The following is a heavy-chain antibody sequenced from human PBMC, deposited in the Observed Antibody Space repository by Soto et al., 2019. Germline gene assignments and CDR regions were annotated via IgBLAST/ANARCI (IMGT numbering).Heavy chain of an antibody. CDR2: IQSGGST. J-gene: IGHJ6*04. V-gene: IGHV3-66*01. D-gene: IGHD2-15*01. CDR1: GFSVNSKY. CDR3: TRDDVHWNGVRCYGVPMDV. Sequence: EVQLVESGGDLVQPGGSQRLSCADSGFSVNSKYMSWVRQAPGKGLEWVSLIQSGGSTYYAGSVKGRFTISRDFSEHTLFLQMNSLRVEDTAVYYCTRDDVHWNGVRCYGVPMDVWGKGTTVTVSA.